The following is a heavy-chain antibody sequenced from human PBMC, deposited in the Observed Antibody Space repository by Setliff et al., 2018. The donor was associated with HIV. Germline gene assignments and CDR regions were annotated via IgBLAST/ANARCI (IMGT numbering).Heavy chain of an antibody. CDR3: ARDRTPLITPGDTKGFDI. CDR1: GGTVSNHA. J-gene: IGHJ3*02. V-gene: IGHV1-69*10. Sequence: SVKVSCKASGGTVSNHAISWVRQDPGQGLEWMGGIIPILGTPNYALKFKGRVTIIADKSTGTVNMELSNLRSDDTAVYFCARDRTPLITPGDTKGFDIWGQGTMGTVS. D-gene: IGHD3-10*01. CDR2: IIPILGTP.